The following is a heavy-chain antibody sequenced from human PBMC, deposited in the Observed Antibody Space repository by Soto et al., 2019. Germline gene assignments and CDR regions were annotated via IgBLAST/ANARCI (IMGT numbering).Heavy chain of an antibody. CDR3: ARDRVAVGATTDYYGMDV. Sequence: QVQLVQSGAEVKKPGSSVKVSCKASGGTFSSYAISWVRQAPGQGLEWMGGIIPIFGTANYAQKFQGRVTITADESTSTAYMELSSLSSEDTAVYYCARDRVAVGATTDYYGMDVWGQGTTVTVSS. CDR2: IIPIFGTA. D-gene: IGHD1-26*01. V-gene: IGHV1-69*01. CDR1: GGTFSSYA. J-gene: IGHJ6*02.